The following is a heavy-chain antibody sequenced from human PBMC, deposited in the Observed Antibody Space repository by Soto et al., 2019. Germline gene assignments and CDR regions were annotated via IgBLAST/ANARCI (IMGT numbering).Heavy chain of an antibody. Sequence: SVKVSCKASGGIFSSYAISWVRQAPGQGLEWMGGIIPIFGTANYAQKFQGRVTIIADKSTSTAYMELSSLRSGDTAVYYCAAPSFFSYKGYFDYWGQGTLVTVSS. V-gene: IGHV1-69*06. D-gene: IGHD1-1*01. CDR1: GGIFSSYA. CDR2: IIPIFGTA. J-gene: IGHJ4*02. CDR3: AAPSFFSYKGYFDY.